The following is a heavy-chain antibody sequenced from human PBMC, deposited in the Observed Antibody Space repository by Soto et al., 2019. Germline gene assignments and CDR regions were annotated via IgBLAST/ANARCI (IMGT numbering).Heavy chain of an antibody. V-gene: IGHV4-59*01. CDR1: GGSISSYY. J-gene: IGHJ6*02. CDR3: ARDRRVVVVAPRSYYYYYGMDV. D-gene: IGHD2-15*01. Sequence: SETLSLTCTVSGGSISSYYWSWIRQPPGKGLEWIGYIYYSGSTNYNPSLKSRVTISVDTSKNQFSLKLSSVTAADTAVYYCARDRRVVVVAPRSYYYYYGMDVWGQGTTVTVSS. CDR2: IYYSGST.